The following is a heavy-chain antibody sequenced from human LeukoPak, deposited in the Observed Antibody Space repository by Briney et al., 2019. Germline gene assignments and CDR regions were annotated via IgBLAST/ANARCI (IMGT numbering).Heavy chain of an antibody. CDR1: GFTFSSYS. Sequence: GGSLRLSCAASGFTFSSYSMNWVRQAPGKGLEWVSYISSSSSTIYYADSVKGRFTISRDNSKNTLYLQMNSLRAEDTAVYYCAKTGSLVVDAFDIWGQGTMVTVSS. CDR2: ISSSSSTI. V-gene: IGHV3-48*01. J-gene: IGHJ3*02. CDR3: AKTGSLVVDAFDI. D-gene: IGHD2-15*01.